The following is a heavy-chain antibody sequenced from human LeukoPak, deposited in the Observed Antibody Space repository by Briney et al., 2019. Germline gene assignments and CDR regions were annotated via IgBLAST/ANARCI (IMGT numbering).Heavy chain of an antibody. Sequence: GGSLRLSCAASEFTFSNAWMSWVRQAPGKGLEWVGRIKCKTDGGTTDYAAPVKGRFTISRDDSKNTLYLQMNSLKTEDAAVYYCTTVPNLPMWEDIYYYYMDVGGKGTTVTVSS. CDR2: IKCKTDGGTT. CDR3: TTVPNLPMWEDIYYYYMDV. J-gene: IGHJ6*03. D-gene: IGHD1-26*01. V-gene: IGHV3-15*01. CDR1: EFTFSNAW.